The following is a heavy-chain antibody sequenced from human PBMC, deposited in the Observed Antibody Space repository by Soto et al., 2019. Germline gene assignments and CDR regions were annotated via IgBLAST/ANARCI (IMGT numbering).Heavy chain of an antibody. CDR1: GFSLSTSRVG. CDR2: IYWDDDR. Sequence: QITLKESGPTLVNTTQTLTLTCSFSGFSLSTSRVGVACIRQPPGKALEGLAIIYWDDDRRYSPSLKTRLAITTDTSKNQVVLTMTNLDPGDTATYYCAHIRITWGGVIALDAFAIWGQGTMVTVSS. D-gene: IGHD3-16*02. J-gene: IGHJ3*02. V-gene: IGHV2-5*02. CDR3: AHIRITWGGVIALDAFAI.